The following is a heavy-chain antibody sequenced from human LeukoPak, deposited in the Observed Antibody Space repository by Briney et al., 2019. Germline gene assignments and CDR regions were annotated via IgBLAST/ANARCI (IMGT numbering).Heavy chain of an antibody. V-gene: IGHV3-30*18. D-gene: IGHD6-6*01. Sequence: GGSLRLSCAASGFTFSSYGMHWVRQAPGKGLEWVAVISYEGSNKYYADPVKGRFTISRDNSKDTLYLQMNSLRAEDTAVYYCAKDPPSGSSTSFDYWGQGTLVTVSS. CDR1: GFTFSSYG. CDR3: AKDPPSGSSTSFDY. CDR2: ISYEGSNK. J-gene: IGHJ4*02.